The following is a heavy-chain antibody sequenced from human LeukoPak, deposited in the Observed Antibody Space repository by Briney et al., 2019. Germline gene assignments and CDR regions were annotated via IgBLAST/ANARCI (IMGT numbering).Heavy chain of an antibody. V-gene: IGHV3-23*01. J-gene: IGHJ4*02. Sequence: GGSLRLSCAASGFTFRSYAMSWVRLAPGKGLEWVSAVSGSGGSTYYADSVKGRFTISRDNSKNTLYLQMNSLRAEDTAVYYCAKDFPVAAAGTDYWGQGTLVTVSS. CDR1: GFTFRSYA. D-gene: IGHD6-13*01. CDR2: VSGSGGST. CDR3: AKDFPVAAAGTDY.